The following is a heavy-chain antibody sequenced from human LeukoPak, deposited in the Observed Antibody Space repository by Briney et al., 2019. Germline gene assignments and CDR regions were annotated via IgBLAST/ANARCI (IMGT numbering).Heavy chain of an antibody. CDR3: ARQCGSGSYCSDAFDI. D-gene: IGHD3-10*01. J-gene: IGHJ3*02. V-gene: IGHV4-59*01. CDR1: GGSISSYY. Sequence: SETLSLTCTVSGGSISSYYWSWIRQPPGKGLEWIGYIYYSGSTNYNPSLKSRVTISVDTSKNQFSLKLSSVTAADTAVYYCARQCGSGSYCSDAFDIWGQGTMVTVSS. CDR2: IYYSGST.